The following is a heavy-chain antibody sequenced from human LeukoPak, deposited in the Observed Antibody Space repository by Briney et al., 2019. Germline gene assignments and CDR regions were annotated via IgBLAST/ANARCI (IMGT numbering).Heavy chain of an antibody. D-gene: IGHD3-22*01. J-gene: IGHJ4*02. V-gene: IGHV3-30-3*01. CDR2: ISYDGSNK. CDR1: RFTFSTYA. CDR3: ARGYDSSGYSILY. Sequence: PGGSLRLSCAVSRFTFSTYAMSWVRQAPGKGLEWVAVISYDGSNKYYADSVKGRFSISRDNSKNTLYLQMNSLRAEDTAVYDCARGYDSSGYSILYWGQGTLVTVSS.